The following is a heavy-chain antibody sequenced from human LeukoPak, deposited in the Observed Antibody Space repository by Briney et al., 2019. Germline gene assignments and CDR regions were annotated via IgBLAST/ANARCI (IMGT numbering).Heavy chain of an antibody. D-gene: IGHD3-10*01. V-gene: IGHV4-4*09. J-gene: IGHJ4*02. CDR2: IYTSGST. CDR1: GGSISSYY. Sequence: SETLSLTCTVSGGSISSYYWSWIRQPPGKGLEWIGYIYTSGSTNYNPSLKSRVTISVDTSKNQFSLKLSSVTAADTAVYYCARHGNCYGSGDDYWGQGTLVTVSS. CDR3: ARHGNCYGSGDDY.